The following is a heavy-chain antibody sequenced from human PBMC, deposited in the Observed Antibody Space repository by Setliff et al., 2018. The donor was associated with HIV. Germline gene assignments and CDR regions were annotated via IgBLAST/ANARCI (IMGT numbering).Heavy chain of an antibody. CDR2: LYYSGST. V-gene: IGHV4-39*01. D-gene: IGHD3-10*01. J-gene: IGHJ4*02. CDR3: ARHRVITGSFDS. Sequence: SETLSLTCTVSGGSISSRSYYWGWIRQPPGKGLEWIGSLYYSGSTYYNPSLKSRVTISVDTSKNQFSLRVNSVTAADTAVFYCARHRVITGSFDSWGQGTLVTVSS. CDR1: GGSISSRSYY.